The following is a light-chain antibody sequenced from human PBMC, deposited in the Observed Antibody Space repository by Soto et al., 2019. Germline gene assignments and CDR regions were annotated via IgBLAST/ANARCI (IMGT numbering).Light chain of an antibody. V-gene: IGKV3-20*01. CDR2: DTS. CDR1: PSVTSNY. J-gene: IGKJ1*01. CDR3: QQYGTSPQT. Sequence: EIVLTQSPGTLSLSPGERATLSCRASPSVTSNYLAWYQQKPGQAPGLLIYDTSTRASGVPDRFSGSGSGTEFTLTISRLEPEDFAVYYCQQYGTSPQTFGQGTKVDIK.